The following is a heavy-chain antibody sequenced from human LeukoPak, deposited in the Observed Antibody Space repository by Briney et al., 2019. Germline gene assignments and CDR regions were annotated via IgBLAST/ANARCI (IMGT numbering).Heavy chain of an antibody. CDR2: ISGSGGTT. J-gene: IGHJ4*02. CDR3: AKSPVPGIAVTGRYFDY. D-gene: IGHD6-19*01. V-gene: IGHV3-23*01. Sequence: VRSLRLSCAASGFTFSSYAMSWVRQAPAQGLEWVSGISGSGGTTHYADSVKGPFTISRDNSKNALYLQMSSLRAEDTAVYYCAKSPVPGIAVTGRYFDYWGQGTLVTVSS. CDR1: GFTFSSYA.